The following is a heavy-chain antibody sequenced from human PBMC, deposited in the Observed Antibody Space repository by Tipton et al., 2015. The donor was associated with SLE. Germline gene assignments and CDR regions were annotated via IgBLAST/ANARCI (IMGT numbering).Heavy chain of an antibody. J-gene: IGHJ6*02. CDR2: IYYSGST. D-gene: IGHD6-6*01. Sequence: GLVKPSETLSLTCTVSGGSISSSSYYWGWIRQPPGKGLEWIGSIYYSGSTYYNPSLKSRVTISVDTSKNQFSLKLTSVTAADTAVYYCASPSIAARPNYYYGMDVWGQGTTVTVSS. V-gene: IGHV4-39*07. CDR1: GGSISSSSYY. CDR3: ASPSIAARPNYYYGMDV.